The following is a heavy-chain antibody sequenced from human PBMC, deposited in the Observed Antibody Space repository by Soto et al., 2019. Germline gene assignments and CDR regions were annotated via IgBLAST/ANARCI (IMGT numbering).Heavy chain of an antibody. V-gene: IGHV1-2*02. CDR2: INPNNGGT. CDR3: ARGWGIAAPGPNWFDP. J-gene: IGHJ5*02. Sequence: PGPSVKVSCKASGYSLSGYYLHWVRQAPGQGPEWMGWINPNNGGTKYVRKFQGRVTMTRDTSISTVYLELSRLRSDDTAVYYCARGWGIAAPGPNWFDPWGQGTLVTVSS. D-gene: IGHD6-13*01. CDR1: GYSLSGYY.